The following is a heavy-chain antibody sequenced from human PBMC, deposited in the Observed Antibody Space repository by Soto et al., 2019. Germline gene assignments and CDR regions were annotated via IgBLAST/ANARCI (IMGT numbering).Heavy chain of an antibody. V-gene: IGHV1-2*04. Sequence: GASVKVSCKASGYTFTGYYMHWVRQTPGQGLEWMGWVNPNSGGTNYAQKFQGWVTMTRDTSISTAYMELSRLRSDDTAVYYCARDGAYCSGGSCYILYYYYGMDVWGQGTTVT. CDR3: ARDGAYCSGGSCYILYYYYGMDV. D-gene: IGHD2-15*01. CDR1: GYTFTGYY. J-gene: IGHJ6*02. CDR2: VNPNSGGT.